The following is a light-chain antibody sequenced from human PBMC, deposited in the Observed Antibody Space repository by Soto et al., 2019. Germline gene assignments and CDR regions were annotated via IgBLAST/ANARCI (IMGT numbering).Light chain of an antibody. CDR1: QSFSTRQ. CDR2: GAS. J-gene: IGKJ1*01. CDR3: HQYGSSPGR. Sequence: EIMLPQSPGTLSLPPGERATLSHRISQSFSTRQLAWYRPRAGQPPRPLIYGASSRATGIPDRFSGSGSGTDFTLTISRLEPKELAVYYCHQYGSSPGRSAQGTKVDI. V-gene: IGKV3-20*01.